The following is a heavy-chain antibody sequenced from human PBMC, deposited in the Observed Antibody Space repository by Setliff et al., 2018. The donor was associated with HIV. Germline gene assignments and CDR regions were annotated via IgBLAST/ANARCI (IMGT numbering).Heavy chain of an antibody. V-gene: IGHV3-30*02. CDR3: AKSCDVPSKPGPYYYSMDV. Sequence: GGSLRLSCAPSGFTFSDYGIHWVRQAPGKGLEWLTYIRYDASNKFYADSVKGRFTISRDNSKNTLFQQLNSLRVDDTAVYYCAKSCDVPSKPGPYYYSMDVWGKGATVTVSS. D-gene: IGHD2-2*01. CDR2: IRYDASNK. CDR1: GFTFSDYG. J-gene: IGHJ6*03.